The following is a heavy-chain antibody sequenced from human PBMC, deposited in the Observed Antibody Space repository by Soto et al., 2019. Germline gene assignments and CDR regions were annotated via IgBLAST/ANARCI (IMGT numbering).Heavy chain of an antibody. Sequence: PSETLSLTCTVSGGSISSGGYYWSWIRQHPGKGLEWIGYIYYSGSTYYNPSLKSRVTISVDTSKNQFSLKLSSVTAADKAVHYCARAPLYSGYEGGWFDPWGQGTLVTVSS. D-gene: IGHD5-12*01. CDR1: GGSISSGGYY. J-gene: IGHJ5*02. V-gene: IGHV4-31*03. CDR2: IYYSGST. CDR3: ARAPLYSGYEGGWFDP.